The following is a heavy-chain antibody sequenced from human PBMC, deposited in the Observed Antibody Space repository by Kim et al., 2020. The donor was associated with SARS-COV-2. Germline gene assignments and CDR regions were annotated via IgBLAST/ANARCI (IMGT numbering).Heavy chain of an antibody. V-gene: IGHV3-11*04. J-gene: IGHJ2*01. CDR3: ARDQYYYDSSGYPRYFDL. Sequence: KGRFTISSDNAKNSLYLQMNRLRAEDTAVYYCARDQYYYDSSGYPRYFDLWGRGTLVTVSS. D-gene: IGHD3-22*01.